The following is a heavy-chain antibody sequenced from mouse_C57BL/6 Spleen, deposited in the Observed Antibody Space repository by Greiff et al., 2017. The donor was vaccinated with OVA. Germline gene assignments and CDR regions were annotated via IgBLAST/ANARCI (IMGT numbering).Heavy chain of an antibody. CDR1: GFTFSSYC. D-gene: IGHD1-1*01. J-gene: IGHJ1*03. V-gene: IGHV5-6*01. Sequence: EVKLMESGGDLVKPGGSLKFSCAASGFTFSSYCMSWVRQTPDKRLEWVAIISSGGSYTYYPDSVKGRFTISRDNATNTLYLQMSSLKSEDTAMYYCARLGTTVVARYWYFDVWGTGTTVTVSS. CDR2: ISSGGSYT. CDR3: ARLGTTVVARYWYFDV.